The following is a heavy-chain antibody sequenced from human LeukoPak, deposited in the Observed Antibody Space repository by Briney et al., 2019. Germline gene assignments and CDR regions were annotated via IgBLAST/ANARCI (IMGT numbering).Heavy chain of an antibody. D-gene: IGHD3-10*01. CDR2: IYTSGCT. CDR1: GSSISSYY. CDR3: ARATFTMPRNAFDI. J-gene: IGHJ3*02. Sequence: SETLSLTCTVSGSSISSYYWSWIRQPAGKGLEWIGRIYTSGCTNYNPSLKSRVTMSVDTSKNQFSLKLSPVTAADTAVYYCARATFTMPRNAFDIWGQGTMVTVSS. V-gene: IGHV4-4*07.